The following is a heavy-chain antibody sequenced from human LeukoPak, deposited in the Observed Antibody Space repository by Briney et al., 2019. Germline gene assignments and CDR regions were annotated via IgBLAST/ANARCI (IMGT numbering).Heavy chain of an antibody. CDR2: INHSGST. CDR1: GGSFSGYY. V-gene: IGHV4-34*01. CDR3: ARGRGYGVVFDY. D-gene: IGHD4-17*01. J-gene: IGHJ4*02. Sequence: SETLSLTCAVYGGSFSGYYWSWNRQPPGKGLEWIGEINHSGSTNYNPSLKSRVTISVDTSKNQFSLKLSSVTAADTAVYYCARGRGYGVVFDYWGQGTLVTVSS.